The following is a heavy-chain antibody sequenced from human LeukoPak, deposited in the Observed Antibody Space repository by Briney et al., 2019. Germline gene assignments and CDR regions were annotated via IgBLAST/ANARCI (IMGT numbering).Heavy chain of an antibody. CDR2: IKEDGSEK. Sequence: PGGCLRLSCAASGFTFSSYWMSWVRLAPGKGLEWVANIKEDGSEKYYVDSVKGRLTISRDTAKSSLYLQMNSLRAEDTAVYYCARLRAGDYFDYWGQGTLVTVSS. CDR1: GFTFSSYW. V-gene: IGHV3-7*04. CDR3: ARLRAGDYFDY. D-gene: IGHD6-19*01. J-gene: IGHJ4*02.